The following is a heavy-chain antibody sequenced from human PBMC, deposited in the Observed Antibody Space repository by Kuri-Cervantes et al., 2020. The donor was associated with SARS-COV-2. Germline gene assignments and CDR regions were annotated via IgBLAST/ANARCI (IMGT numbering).Heavy chain of an antibody. D-gene: IGHD3-3*01. V-gene: IGHV1-24*01. CDR3: ARDRRHYDFWSGYSHDAFDI. CDR2: FDPEDGET. Sequence: ASVKVSCKVSGYTLTELSMHWVRQAPGKGLEWMGGFDPEDGETIYAQKFQGRVTMTEDTSTDTAYMELSSLRSEDTAVYYCARDRRHYDFWSGYSHDAFDIWGQGTMVTVSS. CDR1: GYTLTELS. J-gene: IGHJ3*02.